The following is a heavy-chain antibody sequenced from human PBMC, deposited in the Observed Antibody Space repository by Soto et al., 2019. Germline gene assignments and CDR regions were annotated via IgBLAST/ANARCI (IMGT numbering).Heavy chain of an antibody. V-gene: IGHV3-23*01. CDR2: ISGSGGST. Sequence: EVQLLESGGGLVQPGGSLRLSCAASGFTFSSYAMRWVRQAPVKGLEWVSAISGSGGSTYYADCVNGRFTITRDNYKNTLYLQMNSLKAEDKAVYYCARRGSGSYYDEWGQGTLVTVSS. CDR3: ARRGSGSYYDE. CDR1: GFTFSSYA. J-gene: IGHJ4*02. D-gene: IGHD1-26*01.